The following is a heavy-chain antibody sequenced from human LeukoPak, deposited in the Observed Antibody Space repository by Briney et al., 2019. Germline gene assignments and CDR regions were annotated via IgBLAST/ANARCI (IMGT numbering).Heavy chain of an antibody. V-gene: IGHV1-69*13. CDR1: GGTFSSYA. CDR3: ARDISPSNWNYDAFDI. J-gene: IGHJ3*02. Sequence: ASVKVSCKASGGTFSSYAISWVRQAPGQGLEWMGGIIPIFGTANYAQKFQGRVTITADESTSTAYMELSSLRSEDTAVYYCARDISPSNWNYDAFDIWGQGTMVTVSS. D-gene: IGHD1-7*01. CDR2: IIPIFGTA.